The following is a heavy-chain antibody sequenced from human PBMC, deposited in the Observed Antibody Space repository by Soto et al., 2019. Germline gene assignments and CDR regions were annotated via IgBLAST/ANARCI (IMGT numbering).Heavy chain of an antibody. J-gene: IGHJ4*02. D-gene: IGHD4-17*01. CDR1: GGSISSSSYY. V-gene: IGHV4-39*01. Sequence: SETLSLTCTVSGGSISSSSYYWGWIRQPPGKGLEWIGSIYYSGSTYYNPSLKSRVTITVDTSKNQFSLKLSSVTAADTAVYYCARYGDGSSFDYWGQGTLVTVSS. CDR2: IYYSGST. CDR3: ARYGDGSSFDY.